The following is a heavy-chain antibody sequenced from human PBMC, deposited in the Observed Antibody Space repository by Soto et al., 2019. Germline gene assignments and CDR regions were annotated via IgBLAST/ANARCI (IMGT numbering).Heavy chain of an antibody. Sequence: ASVKVSCKASGGTFSSYAISWVRQAPGQGLEWMGGIIPIFGTANYAQKFQGRVTITAGESTSTAYMELSSLRSEDTAVYYCARRSAAAGVDYYYGMDVWGQGTTVTV. V-gene: IGHV1-69*13. J-gene: IGHJ6*02. CDR3: ARRSAAAGVDYYYGMDV. CDR2: IIPIFGTA. D-gene: IGHD6-13*01. CDR1: GGTFSSYA.